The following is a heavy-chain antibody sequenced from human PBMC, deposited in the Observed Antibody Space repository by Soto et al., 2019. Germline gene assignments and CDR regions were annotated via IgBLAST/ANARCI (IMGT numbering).Heavy chain of an antibody. V-gene: IGHV3-15*01. Sequence: GGSLRLSCAASGFTFSNAWMSWVRQAPGKGLEWVGRIKSKTDGGTTDYAAPVKGRFTISRDDSKNTLYLQMNSLKTEDTAVYYCARGSYQLLYYYYYGMDVWGQGTTVTVS. CDR1: GFTFSNAW. CDR3: ARGSYQLLYYYYYGMDV. D-gene: IGHD2-2*01. CDR2: IKSKTDGGTT. J-gene: IGHJ6*02.